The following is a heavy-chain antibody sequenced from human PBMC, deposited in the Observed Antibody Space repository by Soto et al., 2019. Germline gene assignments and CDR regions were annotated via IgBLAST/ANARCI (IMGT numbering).Heavy chain of an antibody. CDR1: GFTFDAYA. V-gene: IGHV3-9*01. CDR2: ISSNSGNR. CDR3: IKAQSGYPSFDY. D-gene: IGHD3-3*01. J-gene: IGHJ4*02. Sequence: EVQLVESGGGLVQPGRSLRLSCAASGFTFDAYAMYWVRQVPGKGLEWVSGISSNSGNRIYADSVKGRFTVSRDNARNSLYLQMDSLRAEDTAFYYCIKAQSGYPSFDYWGQGALVTVSS.